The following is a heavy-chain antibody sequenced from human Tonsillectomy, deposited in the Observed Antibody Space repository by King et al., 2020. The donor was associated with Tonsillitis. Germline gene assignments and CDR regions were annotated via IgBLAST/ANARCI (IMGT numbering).Heavy chain of an antibody. CDR2: IYYSGST. CDR1: GGSISSSNW. Sequence: QLQESGPGLVKPSGTLSLTCTVSGGSISSSNWWSWVRQPPWKGLEWFGEIYYSGSTNYNPSLTSRVTISVDKSKNQFSLKLSSVTAADTAVYYCARFRLRQFDYWGQGTLVTVSS. CDR3: ARFRLRQFDY. D-gene: IGHD5-12*01. J-gene: IGHJ4*02. V-gene: IGHV4-4*02.